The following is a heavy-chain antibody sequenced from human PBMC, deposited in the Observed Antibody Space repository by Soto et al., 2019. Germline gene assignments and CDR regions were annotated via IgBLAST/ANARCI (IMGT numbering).Heavy chain of an antibody. CDR2: IYYSGNT. V-gene: IGHV4-59*01. CDR1: GGSISYYY. CDR3: VRGGYVHAFDY. J-gene: IGHJ4*02. D-gene: IGHD5-12*01. Sequence: SETLSLTSTVSGGSISYYYWGWIRQPPGKGLEWVGSIYYSGNTHYNPSLKSRVTISVDTSMNQFSLNLDSVTAVDSAVYYCVRGGYVHAFDYWGQGALVTVSS.